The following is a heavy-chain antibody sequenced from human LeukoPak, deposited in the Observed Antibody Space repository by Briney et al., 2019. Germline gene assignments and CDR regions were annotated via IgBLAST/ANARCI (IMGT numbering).Heavy chain of an antibody. Sequence: GESLKISCKASGYRFTEFWIAWVRRTPGKGLEWMGIIYPGDSDTRYSPSFQGQVTISADKSISTAYLQWSSLKASDTAMYYCARGRGGYRTAMDVWGKGTTVTVSS. J-gene: IGHJ6*03. D-gene: IGHD1-26*01. CDR2: IYPGDSDT. CDR1: GYRFTEFW. V-gene: IGHV5-51*01. CDR3: ARGRGGYRTAMDV.